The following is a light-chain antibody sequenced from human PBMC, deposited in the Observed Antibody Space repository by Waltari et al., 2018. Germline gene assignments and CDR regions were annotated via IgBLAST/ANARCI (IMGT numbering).Light chain of an antibody. CDR1: QSVFSAY. Sequence: ELVLTQSPGPLPLSPGARATPPCRASQSVFSAYLAWYQQKPGQAPRLLIYGASRRATGIPARFSGSGSGTDFTLTISSLEPEDFAVYYCQHRDHWPPDATFGPGTKVDI. CDR2: GAS. V-gene: IGKV3D-20*02. J-gene: IGKJ3*01. CDR3: QHRDHWPPDAT.